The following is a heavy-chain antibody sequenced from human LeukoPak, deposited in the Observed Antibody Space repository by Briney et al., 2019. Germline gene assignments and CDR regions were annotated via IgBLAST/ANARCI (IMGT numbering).Heavy chain of an antibody. J-gene: IGHJ3*02. V-gene: IGHV4-39*07. Sequence: SETLSLTCTVSGGSISSSSYYWAWIRQPPGKGLEWIGSIYYSGNTYYKPSLKSRVTIAVDTSKNQFSLQLNSVTAADTAVYYCARESYYDSSGYSHDAFDIWGQGTMVTVSS. CDR1: GGSISSSSYY. CDR2: IYYSGNT. D-gene: IGHD3-22*01. CDR3: ARESYYDSSGYSHDAFDI.